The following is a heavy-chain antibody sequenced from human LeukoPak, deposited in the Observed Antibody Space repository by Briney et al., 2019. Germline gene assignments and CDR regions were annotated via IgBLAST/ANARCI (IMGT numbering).Heavy chain of an antibody. CDR2: ISYDGTNK. V-gene: IGHV3-30*04. D-gene: IGHD1-1*01. CDR1: GFTFNYYA. J-gene: IGHJ4*02. CDR3: ARGAAEAGTFDS. Sequence: GGSLRLSCAASGFTFNYYAMHWVRQASGKGLGWVAVISYDGTNKYYADSVKGRFTISRDNSKNTLYLQMNSLRPEDTAVYYCARGAAEAGTFDSWGQGTLVTVSS.